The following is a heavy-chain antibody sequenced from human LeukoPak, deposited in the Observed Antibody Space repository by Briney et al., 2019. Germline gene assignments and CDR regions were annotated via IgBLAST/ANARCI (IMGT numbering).Heavy chain of an antibody. Sequence: GGSLRLSCAASGFTFSSYGMHWVRQAPGKGLEWVSGISWNSGSIGYADSVKGRFTISRDNAKNSLYLQMNSPRAEDTAVYYCARVHVDIVVVPAARFTYYYYMDVWGKGTTVTISS. CDR3: ARVHVDIVVVPAARFTYYYYMDV. D-gene: IGHD2-2*01. CDR2: ISWNSGSI. J-gene: IGHJ6*03. CDR1: GFTFSSYG. V-gene: IGHV3-48*04.